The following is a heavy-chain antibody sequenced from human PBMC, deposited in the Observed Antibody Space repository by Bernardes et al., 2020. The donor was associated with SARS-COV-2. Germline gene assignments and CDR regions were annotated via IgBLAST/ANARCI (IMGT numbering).Heavy chain of an antibody. D-gene: IGHD3-22*01. J-gene: IGHJ4*02. V-gene: IGHV1-18*01. Sequence: ASVKVSCKASGYTFANYGISWVRQAPGQGLEWMGWITAYNSNTHYAQSLQGRVTMTKDTSTGTAYMELRSLRSDDTAVYYCAKVGWQGSGYYDYWGQGTLVTVSS. CDR1: GYTFANYG. CDR2: ITAYNSNT. CDR3: AKVGWQGSGYYDY.